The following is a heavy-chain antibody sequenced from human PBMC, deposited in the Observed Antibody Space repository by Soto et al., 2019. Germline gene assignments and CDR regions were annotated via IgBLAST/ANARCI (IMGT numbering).Heavy chain of an antibody. CDR1: GFTFSSYW. Sequence: EVQLVESGGGLVQPGGSLRLSCAASGFTFSSYWMSWVRQAPGKGLEWVANIKQDGSEKWYVDSVKGRFTISRVNAKNSLHLQMNSLRGDDTAVYYCVKATVSDSLFDNWGQGALVTVSS. J-gene: IGHJ4*02. D-gene: IGHD4-17*01. CDR2: IKQDGSEK. V-gene: IGHV3-7*01. CDR3: VKATVSDSLFDN.